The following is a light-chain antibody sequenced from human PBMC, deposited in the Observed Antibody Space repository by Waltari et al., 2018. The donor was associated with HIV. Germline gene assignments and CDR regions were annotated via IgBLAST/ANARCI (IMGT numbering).Light chain of an antibody. V-gene: IGKV3-20*01. CDR3: QQYGRSAFT. CDR2: GAS. Sequence: EIVLTQSPGTLSLSPGERATLSCRASQSVSSSYLAWYQQKPGNAPRLLIYGASSRATGSPDRFSGSGSGADVTLSISRLEPEDFAVYYCQQYGRSAFTFGPGTKVDIK. CDR1: QSVSSSY. J-gene: IGKJ3*01.